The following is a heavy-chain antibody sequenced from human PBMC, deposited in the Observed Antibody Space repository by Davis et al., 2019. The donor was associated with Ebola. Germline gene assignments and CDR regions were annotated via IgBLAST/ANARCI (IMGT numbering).Heavy chain of an antibody. V-gene: IGHV4-39*01. D-gene: IGHD3-10*01. CDR2: IYYSGST. CDR3: ARTYGSGSYTSYYGIDV. Sequence: LRLSCTVSGGSISSSGYYWGWIRQPPGQGLEWIGSIYYSGSTYYNPSLNSRVTISIDTSKNQFSLELNSVTAADTALYHCARTYGSGSYTSYYGIDVWGLGTTVTVSS. J-gene: IGHJ6*02. CDR1: GGSISSSGYY.